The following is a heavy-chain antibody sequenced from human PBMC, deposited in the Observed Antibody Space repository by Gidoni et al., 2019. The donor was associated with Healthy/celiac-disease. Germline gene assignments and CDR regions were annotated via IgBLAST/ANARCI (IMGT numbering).Heavy chain of an antibody. D-gene: IGHD2-15*01. V-gene: IGHV4-31*03. CDR2: IYYSGSN. CDR1: GGSSSSRGYY. Sequence: QVQLPESRPALVQPSQTLSLTCTLSGGSSSSRGYYWSRTRQHPGKCLGWIGAIYYSGSNYYNPSLKSRVTISVDTSKNQFSLKLSAVTAADTAVYYCARDVVTGRWFDPWGQGTLVTVSS. J-gene: IGHJ5*02. CDR3: ARDVVTGRWFDP.